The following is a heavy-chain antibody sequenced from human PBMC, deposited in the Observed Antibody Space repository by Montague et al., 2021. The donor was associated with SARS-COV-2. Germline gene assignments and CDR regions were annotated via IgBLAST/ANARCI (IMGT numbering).Heavy chain of an antibody. Sequence: TLSLTCTVSSGSISSGGSISSGGYYWSWIRQHPGKGLEWIGYIYYSGSTSYNPSLKSRVTISVDTSKNQFSLKLSSVTAADTAVYYWARDLGHRYVAGGFDPWGQGTLVTVSS. V-gene: IGHV4-31*03. CDR1: SGSISSGGSISSGGYY. CDR2: IYYSGST. D-gene: IGHD5-18*01. CDR3: ARDLGHRYVAGGFDP. J-gene: IGHJ5*02.